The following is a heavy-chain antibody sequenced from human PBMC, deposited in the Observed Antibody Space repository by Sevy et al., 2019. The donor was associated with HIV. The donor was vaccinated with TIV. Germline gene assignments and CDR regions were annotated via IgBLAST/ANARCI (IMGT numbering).Heavy chain of an antibody. CDR2: ISDSGGKT. J-gene: IGHJ4*02. CDR3: AKVRLGSNPGHY. D-gene: IGHD1-1*01. V-gene: IGHV3-23*01. CDR1: GLTFSIYG. Sequence: GGSLRLSCAASGLTFSIYGMSWVRQAPGKGLEWVSSISDSGGKTWYADSVKDRFTISRDNSKNTLYLQMDNLRADDTALYYCAKVRLGSNPGHYWGQGTLVTVSS.